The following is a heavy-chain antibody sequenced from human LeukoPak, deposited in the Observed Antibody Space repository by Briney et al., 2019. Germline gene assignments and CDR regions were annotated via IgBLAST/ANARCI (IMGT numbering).Heavy chain of an antibody. CDR1: GGSFSGYY. CDR2: INHSGST. V-gene: IGHV4-34*01. Sequence: PSETLSLTCAVYGGSFSGYYWSWIRQPPGKGLEWIGEINHSGSTNYNPSLKSRVTISVDTSKNQFSLKLSSVTAADTAAYYCARNYVWGGYRYFYFDYWGQGTLVTVSS. D-gene: IGHD3-16*02. J-gene: IGHJ4*02. CDR3: ARNYVWGGYRYFYFDY.